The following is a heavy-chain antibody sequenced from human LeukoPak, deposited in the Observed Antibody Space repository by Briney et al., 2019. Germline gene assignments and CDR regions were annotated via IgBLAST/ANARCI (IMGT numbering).Heavy chain of an antibody. J-gene: IGHJ3*02. Sequence: PGGSLRLSCAASGFTFSDYYMSWIRQAPGKGLEWVSYISSSGSTIYYADSVKGRFTVSRDNAKNSLYLQMNSLRAEDTAVYYCASAGYYDFWSGWEAFDIWGQGTMVTVSS. CDR3: ASAGYYDFWSGWEAFDI. D-gene: IGHD3-3*01. V-gene: IGHV3-11*04. CDR2: ISSSGSTI. CDR1: GFTFSDYY.